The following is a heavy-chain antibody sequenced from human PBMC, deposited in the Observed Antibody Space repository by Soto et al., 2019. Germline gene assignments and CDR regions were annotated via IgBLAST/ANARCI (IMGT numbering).Heavy chain of an antibody. CDR2: IYSEGTP. Sequence: PEGSLRLSCAASGFTVGSNYMSWVRQAPGKGLEWVSVIYSEGTPYYADSVKGRFTISRENSNNTLYLHMNNLRAEDTAVYYCARGTYYDILTGSYYYYAMDVWGQGTTVTVSS. CDR1: GFTVGSNY. J-gene: IGHJ6*02. V-gene: IGHV3-53*01. D-gene: IGHD3-9*01. CDR3: ARGTYYDILTGSYYYYAMDV.